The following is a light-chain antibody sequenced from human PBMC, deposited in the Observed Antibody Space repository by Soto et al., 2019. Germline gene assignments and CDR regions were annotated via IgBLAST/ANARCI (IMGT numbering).Light chain of an antibody. CDR2: AAS. V-gene: IGKV1-39*01. Sequence: DIQMTQSPSSLSASVGDRVTITCRASQSISSYLIWYQQKPGKAPKLLIYAASSLQSGVPSRFSGSGSGTDFTLTISSLQPEDFATYYCQQSYSTPHPFGQGIEMEIK. CDR1: QSISSY. J-gene: IGKJ2*01. CDR3: QQSYSTPHP.